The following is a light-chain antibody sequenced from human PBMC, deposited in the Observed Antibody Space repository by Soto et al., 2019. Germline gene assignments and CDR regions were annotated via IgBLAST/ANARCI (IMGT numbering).Light chain of an antibody. J-gene: IGLJ2*01. CDR1: SSDVGGYNY. V-gene: IGLV2-14*01. Sequence: QSALTQPASVSGSPGQSITISCTGTSSDVGGYNYVSWYQQHPGKAPKFMIYDVSNRPSGVSNRFSGSKSGNTASLTISGLQAEDEADYYCSSCTSSSTLVFGGGTKVTVL. CDR2: DVS. CDR3: SSCTSSSTLV.